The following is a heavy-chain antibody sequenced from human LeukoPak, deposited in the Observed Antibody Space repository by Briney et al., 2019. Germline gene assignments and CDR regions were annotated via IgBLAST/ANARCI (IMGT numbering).Heavy chain of an antibody. CDR3: ATAPPRYYYGSGSYYIGPFDY. J-gene: IGHJ4*02. Sequence: ASVKVSCKVSGYTLTELSMHWVRQAPGKGLEWMGGFDPEDGETIYAQKFQGRVTMTEDTSTDTAYMELSSLRSEDTAVYYCATAPPRYYYGSGSYYIGPFDYWGQGTLVTVS. D-gene: IGHD3-10*01. V-gene: IGHV1-24*01. CDR1: GYTLTELS. CDR2: FDPEDGET.